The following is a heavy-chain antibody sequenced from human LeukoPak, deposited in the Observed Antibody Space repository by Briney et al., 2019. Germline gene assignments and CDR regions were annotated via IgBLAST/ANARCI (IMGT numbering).Heavy chain of an antibody. J-gene: IGHJ3*02. CDR2: MNPNSGNT. V-gene: IGHV1-8*01. CDR1: GYTFASYD. Sequence: GASVKVSYKASGYTFASYDINWVRQATGQGLEWMGWMNPNSGNTGYAQKFQGRVTMTRNTSISTAYMELSSLRSEDTAAYYCARVVSGSHSYAFDIWGQGTMVTVSS. D-gene: IGHD1-26*01. CDR3: ARVVSGSHSYAFDI.